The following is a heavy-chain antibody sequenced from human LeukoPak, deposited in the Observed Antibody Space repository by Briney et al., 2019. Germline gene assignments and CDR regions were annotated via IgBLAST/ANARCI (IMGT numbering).Heavy chain of an antibody. D-gene: IGHD2/OR15-2a*01. CDR3: ARDSNLIAWLDY. Sequence: GGSLRLSCAASGFTFSSYGMHWVRQAPGKGLEWVAVIWYDGSNKYYADSVKGRFTISRDNSKNTLYLQMNSLRAEDTAVYYCARDSNLIAWLDYWGQGTLVTVSS. CDR1: GFTFSSYG. CDR2: IWYDGSNK. J-gene: IGHJ4*02. V-gene: IGHV3-33*01.